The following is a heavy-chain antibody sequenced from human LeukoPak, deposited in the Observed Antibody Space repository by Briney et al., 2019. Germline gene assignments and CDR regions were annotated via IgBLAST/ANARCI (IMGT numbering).Heavy chain of an antibody. CDR1: GGSVSSSTYY. CDR2: IYYTGST. V-gene: IGHV4-39*01. D-gene: IGHD3-9*01. CDR3: ARLSKGRYFDYIFDY. J-gene: IGHJ4*02. Sequence: SETLSLTCTVSGGSVSSSTYYWGWLRQPPGKGLEWIGNIYYTGSTYYNASLRSRVILSVATSENQLSLKMITVTATAAAVYYCARLSKGRYFDYIFDYWGQGALVTVSS.